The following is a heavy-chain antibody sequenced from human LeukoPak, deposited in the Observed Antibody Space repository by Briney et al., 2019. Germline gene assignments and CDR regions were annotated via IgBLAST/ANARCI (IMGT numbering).Heavy chain of an antibody. CDR3: ARAVDRVTMVRGPTPYFDY. D-gene: IGHD3-10*01. V-gene: IGHV4-59*01. CDR1: GGSISSYY. CDR2: IYYSGST. Sequence: SETLSLTCTVSGGSISSYYWSWIRQPPGKGLEWIGYIYYSGSTDYNPSLKSRVTISVDTSKNQFSLKLSSVTAADTAVYYCARAVDRVTMVRGPTPYFDYWGQGTLVTVSS. J-gene: IGHJ4*02.